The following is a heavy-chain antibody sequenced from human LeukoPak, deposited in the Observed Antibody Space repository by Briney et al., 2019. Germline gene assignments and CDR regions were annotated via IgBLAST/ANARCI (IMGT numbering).Heavy chain of an antibody. J-gene: IGHJ4*02. CDR3: AKPPPVLRYFDWLSSYYFDY. D-gene: IGHD3-9*01. V-gene: IGHV3-23*01. CDR2: ISGSGGST. Sequence: GGSLRLSCAASGFTFSSYAMSWVRQAPGKGLEWVSAISGSGGSTYYADSVKGRFTISRDNPKNTLYLQMNSLRAEDTAVYYCAKPPPVLRYFDWLSSYYFDYWGQGTLVTVSS. CDR1: GFTFSSYA.